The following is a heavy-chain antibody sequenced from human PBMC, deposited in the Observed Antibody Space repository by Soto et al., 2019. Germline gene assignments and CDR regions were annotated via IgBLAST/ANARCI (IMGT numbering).Heavy chain of an antibody. Sequence: LSLTCSVSGGSVYSTSYYWGWISQPPWKGLEWVCHLCYGGSTYYNPSLESRVAISVDTSKNQVSLRLTSVTAADTAVYYCARRHASWSPYFDYWGQGTLVTLSS. CDR3: ARRHASWSPYFDY. CDR1: GGSVYSTSYY. J-gene: IGHJ4*02. V-gene: IGHV4-39*01. CDR2: LCYGGST. D-gene: IGHD3-10*01.